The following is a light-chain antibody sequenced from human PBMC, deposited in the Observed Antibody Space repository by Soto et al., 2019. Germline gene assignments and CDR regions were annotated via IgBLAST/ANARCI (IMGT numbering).Light chain of an antibody. CDR3: SSYTSSGTLV. Sequence: QSALTQPASVSGSPGQSITISCTGTSSDVGGYKHVSWYQQHPGKAPKLMIFEVSNRPSGVSNRFSGSKSGNTASLTISGLQAKDEADYYCSSYTSSGTLVFGTGTKVTVL. V-gene: IGLV2-14*01. CDR1: SSDVGGYKH. CDR2: EVS. J-gene: IGLJ1*01.